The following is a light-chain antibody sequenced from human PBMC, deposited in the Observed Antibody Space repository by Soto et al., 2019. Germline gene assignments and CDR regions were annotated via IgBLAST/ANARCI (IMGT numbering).Light chain of an antibody. J-gene: IGKJ1*01. V-gene: IGKV3-20*01. CDR2: GAS. Sequence: EIVLTQSPGTLSLYPGERATLSCRASQSVSSSYLAWYQQKPGQAPRLLIYGASSRATGIPDRFSGSGSGTDFTLTISRLEPEDFAVYYCQQFETFGQGTKV. CDR1: QSVSSSY. CDR3: QQFET.